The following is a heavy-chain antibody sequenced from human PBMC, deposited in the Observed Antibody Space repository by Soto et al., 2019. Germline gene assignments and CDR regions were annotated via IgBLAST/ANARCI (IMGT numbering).Heavy chain of an antibody. V-gene: IGHV4-34*01. CDR2: INHSGST. Sequence: SETLSLTCAVYGGSFSGYYWSWIRQPPGKGLEWIGEINHSGSTNYNPSLKSRVTISVDTSKNQFSLKLSSVTAADTAVYYCARVVRTYYYYGMDVWGKGTTVTVSS. CDR3: ARVVRTYYYYGMDV. CDR1: GGSFSGYY. J-gene: IGHJ6*04.